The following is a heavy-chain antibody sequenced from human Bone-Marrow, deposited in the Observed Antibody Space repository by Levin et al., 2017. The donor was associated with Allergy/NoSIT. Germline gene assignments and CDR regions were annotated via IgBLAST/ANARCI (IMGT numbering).Heavy chain of an antibody. CDR1: GFTFSDYA. J-gene: IGHJ4*02. D-gene: IGHD5-18*01. CDR3: VRSGYICGSNSPPVDY. V-gene: IGHV3-48*01. CDR2: ISSSGGTI. Sequence: GGSLRLSCAASGFTFSDYAMNWVRQAPGKGLEWVSYISSSGGTIYYADSVKGRFTISRDSAQNSLSLQMDSLRTEDTALYYCVRSGYICGSNSPPVDYWRQGTLVTVSS.